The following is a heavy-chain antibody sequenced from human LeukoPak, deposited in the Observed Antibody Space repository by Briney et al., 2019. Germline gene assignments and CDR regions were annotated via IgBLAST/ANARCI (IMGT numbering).Heavy chain of an antibody. Sequence: TGGSLRLSCAASGFTFSSYTMSWVRQPPGKGLEWIGEINHSGSTNYNPSLKSRVTISVDTSKNQFSLKLSSVTAADTAVYYCARGYIGYYYDSSGLDYWGQGTLVTVSS. D-gene: IGHD3-22*01. CDR1: GFTFSSYT. CDR2: INHSGST. V-gene: IGHV4-34*01. CDR3: ARGYIGYYYDSSGLDY. J-gene: IGHJ4*02.